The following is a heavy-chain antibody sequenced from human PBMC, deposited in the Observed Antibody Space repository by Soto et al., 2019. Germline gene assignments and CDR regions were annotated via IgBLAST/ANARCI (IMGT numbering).Heavy chain of an antibody. J-gene: IGHJ4*02. D-gene: IGHD5-12*01. CDR1: GDSITDYY. CDR3: ARYSVATIRFFDY. V-gene: IGHV4-59*01. CDR2: IHHTGTA. Sequence: PLETLSLTCTVSGDSITDYYWSWIRESPGKGLEWIAYIHHTGTANYNPSLKSRVTISVDTSKSQFSLRLSSVTAADTAVYFCARYSVATIRFFDYWGQGTLVTVSS.